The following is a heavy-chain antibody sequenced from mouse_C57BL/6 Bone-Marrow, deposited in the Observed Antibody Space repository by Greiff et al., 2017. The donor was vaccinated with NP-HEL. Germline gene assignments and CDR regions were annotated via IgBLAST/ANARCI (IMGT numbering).Heavy chain of an antibody. J-gene: IGHJ1*03. V-gene: IGHV1-80*01. Sequence: VQRVESGAELVKPGASVKISCKASGYAFSSYWMNWVKQRPGKGLEWIGQIYPGDGDTNYNGKFKGKATLTADKSSSTAYMQLSSLTSEDSAVYFCAREDTTVGDVWGTGTTVTVSS. CDR1: GYAFSSYW. CDR2: IYPGDGDT. CDR3: AREDTTVGDV. D-gene: IGHD1-1*01.